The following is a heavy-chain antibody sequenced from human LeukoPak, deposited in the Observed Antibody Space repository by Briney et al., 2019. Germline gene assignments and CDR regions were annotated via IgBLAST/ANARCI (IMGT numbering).Heavy chain of an antibody. Sequence: ASVKVSCKASGGTFSSYAISWVRQAPGQGLEWMGGIIPIFGTANYAQKFQGRVTITADESTSTAYMELSSLRSEDTAVYYCAAYCGGGSCYSNYYYGMDVWGKGTTVTVSS. CDR3: AAYCGGGSCYSNYYYGMDV. CDR1: GGTFSSYA. CDR2: IIPIFGTA. J-gene: IGHJ6*04. D-gene: IGHD2-15*01. V-gene: IGHV1-69*13.